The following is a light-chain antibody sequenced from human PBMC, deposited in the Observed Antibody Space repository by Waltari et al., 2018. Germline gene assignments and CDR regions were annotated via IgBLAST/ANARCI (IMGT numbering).Light chain of an antibody. J-gene: IGKJ1*01. CDR1: QSLLHTNGYNY. Sequence: DTVMTQSPLSLPVTPGEPASISCRSTQSLLHTNGYNYVDWFLQKPGQSPQLLIYLASNRAPGVPDRFSGSGSGTHFTLKISRVEADDVGVYFCMQTRQTPWTFGLGTRVEFK. CDR3: MQTRQTPWT. CDR2: LAS. V-gene: IGKV2-28*01.